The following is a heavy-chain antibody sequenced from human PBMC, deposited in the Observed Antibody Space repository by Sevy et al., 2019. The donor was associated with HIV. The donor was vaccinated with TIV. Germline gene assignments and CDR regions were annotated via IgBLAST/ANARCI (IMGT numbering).Heavy chain of an antibody. D-gene: IGHD2-8*01. V-gene: IGHV3-30-3*01. Sequence: GGSLRLSCAASGFTFHTYAVLWVRQAPGKGLEWLTLISYDGVNKYYADSVKGRFTISRDNSKNTLYLQMDSLRVEDTALYYCARVAVEYCTNDCFHRFDDWGQGTLVTVSS. J-gene: IGHJ4*02. CDR2: ISYDGVNK. CDR1: GFTFHTYA. CDR3: ARVAVEYCTNDCFHRFDD.